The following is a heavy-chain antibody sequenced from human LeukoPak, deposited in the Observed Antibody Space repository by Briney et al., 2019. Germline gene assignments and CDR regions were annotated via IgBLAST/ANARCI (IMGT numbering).Heavy chain of an antibody. CDR3: ARDRDCSSASCYTPLWAGNYYYGMDV. CDR1: GFTFSSYA. J-gene: IGHJ6*02. CDR2: IKQDGSEK. D-gene: IGHD2-2*02. V-gene: IGHV3-7*01. Sequence: GGSLRLSCAASGFTFSSYAMSWVRQAPGKGLEWVANIKQDGSEKYYVDSVKGRFTISRDNAKNSLYLQMNSLRAEDTAVYYCARDRDCSSASCYTPLWAGNYYYGMDVWGQGTTVTVSS.